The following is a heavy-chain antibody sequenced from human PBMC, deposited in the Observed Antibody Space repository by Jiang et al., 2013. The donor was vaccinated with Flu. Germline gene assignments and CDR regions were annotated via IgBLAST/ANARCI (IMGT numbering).Heavy chain of an antibody. CDR1: GYTLTSYG. D-gene: IGHD3-10*01. J-gene: IGHJ3*02. Sequence: VQLVESGAEVKKPGASVKVSCKASGYTLTSYGISWVRQAPGQGLEWMGWISAYNGNTNYAQKLQGRVTMTTDTSTSTAYMELRSLRSDDTAVYYCARDWNVHWVGYYYGSGSYPRGDNAFDIWGQGT. CDR3: ARDWNVHWVGYYYGSGSYPRGDNAFDI. V-gene: IGHV1-18*01. CDR2: ISAYNGNT.